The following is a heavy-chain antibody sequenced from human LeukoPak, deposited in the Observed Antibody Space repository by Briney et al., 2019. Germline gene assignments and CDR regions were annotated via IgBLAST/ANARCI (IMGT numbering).Heavy chain of an antibody. CDR3: AKALVENDSFEY. CDR2: INQDGSEK. J-gene: IGHJ4*02. Sequence: GGSLRLSCAAPGSFFVSLWLNWVGRPPGRGRGGVANINQDGSEKHYVESVRGRFTISRDNAQNSVYLQMHSLRVEDTAVYYCAKALVENDSFEYWGQGTQVIVSS. D-gene: IGHD2/OR15-2a*01. V-gene: IGHV3-7*01. CDR1: GSFFVSLW.